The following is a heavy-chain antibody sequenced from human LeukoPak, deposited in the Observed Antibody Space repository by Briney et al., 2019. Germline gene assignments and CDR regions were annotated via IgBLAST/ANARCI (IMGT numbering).Heavy chain of an antibody. CDR3: ARDGIVGATMGDY. Sequence: GGSLRLSCAASGFTFSSYSMNWVRQAPGKGLEWVSSISSSSSYIYYVDSVKGRFTTSRDNAKNSLYLQMNSLRAEDTAVYYCARDGIVGATMGDYWGQGTLVTVSS. J-gene: IGHJ4*02. CDR2: ISSSSSYI. CDR1: GFTFSSYS. D-gene: IGHD1-26*01. V-gene: IGHV3-21*01.